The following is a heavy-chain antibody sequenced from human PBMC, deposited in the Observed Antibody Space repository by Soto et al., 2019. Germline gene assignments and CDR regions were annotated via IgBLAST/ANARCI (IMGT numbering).Heavy chain of an antibody. Sequence: PSETLSLTCTVSSDSISSYYWSWIRQPPGKRLEWIGYISYSGSTDYNPSLKSRVTMTRDTSISTAYMELSRLRSDDTAVYYCVIVAWPKYYFDYWGQGTLVTVSS. CDR2: ISYSGST. J-gene: IGHJ4*02. V-gene: IGHV4-59*03. CDR3: VIVAWPKYYFDY. CDR1: SDSISSYY. D-gene: IGHD3-22*01.